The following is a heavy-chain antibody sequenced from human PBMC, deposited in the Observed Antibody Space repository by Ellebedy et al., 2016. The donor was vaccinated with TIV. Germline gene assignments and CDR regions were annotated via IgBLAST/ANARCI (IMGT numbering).Heavy chain of an antibody. J-gene: IGHJ4*02. CDR2: VSTTGAT. D-gene: IGHD1-26*01. CDR1: GGSISTYY. V-gene: IGHV4-4*07. CDR3: AKSQVGATYFDY. Sequence: SETLSLTCTISGGSISTYYWSWIRQPAGKGLEWIGRVSTTGATNYNPSLKSRVTMSIDTSKNQFSLRLSSVTAADTAVYYCAKSQVGATYFDYWGQGTLVTVSS.